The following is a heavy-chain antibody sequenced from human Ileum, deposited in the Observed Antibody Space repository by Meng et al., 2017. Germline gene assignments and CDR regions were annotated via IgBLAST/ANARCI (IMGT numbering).Heavy chain of an antibody. CDR2: IWFDGSNE. CDR1: GFTFNIYG. Sequence: GGSLRLSCAASGFTFNIYGMHWFRQAPGEGLEWVAFIWFDGSNESYTSSVKGRFTISRDNSKNTLYLQMSSLRVEDTAVYYCVKGYASGTYPFDYWGQGTLVTVS. J-gene: IGHJ4*02. CDR3: VKGYASGTYPFDY. D-gene: IGHD3-10*01. V-gene: IGHV3-33*08.